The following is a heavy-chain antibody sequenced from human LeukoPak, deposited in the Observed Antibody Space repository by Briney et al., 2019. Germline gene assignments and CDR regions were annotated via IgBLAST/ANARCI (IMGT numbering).Heavy chain of an antibody. CDR2: FIPIFGSP. Sequence: SVKVSCKASGYTFSRSDISWVRQAPGQGLEWMGGFIPIFGSPTYAQNFQGRVTFTTDESTYTAYMELSNLRSDDTAVFYCAGFFYDSSGAAFDIWGQGTMVTASS. D-gene: IGHD3-22*01. J-gene: IGHJ3*02. V-gene: IGHV1-69*05. CDR1: GYTFSRSD. CDR3: AGFFYDSSGAAFDI.